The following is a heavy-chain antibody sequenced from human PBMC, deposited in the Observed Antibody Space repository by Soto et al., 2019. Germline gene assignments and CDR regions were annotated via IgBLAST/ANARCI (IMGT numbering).Heavy chain of an antibody. D-gene: IGHD6-13*01. CDR1: GYSFTSYW. V-gene: IGHV5-10-1*01. Sequence: PGESLKISCKGSGYSFTSYWISWVRQMPGKGLEWMGRIDPSDSYTNYSPSFQGHVTISADKSISTAYLQWSSLKASDTAMYYCARLPTQQLAPYYYYGMDVWGQGTTVTVS. J-gene: IGHJ6*02. CDR3: ARLPTQQLAPYYYYGMDV. CDR2: IDPSDSYT.